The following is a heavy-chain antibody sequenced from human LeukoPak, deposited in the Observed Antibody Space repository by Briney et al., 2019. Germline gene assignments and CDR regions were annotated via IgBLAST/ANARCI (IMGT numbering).Heavy chain of an antibody. Sequence: PGRSLRLSCAASGFTFDGYAMHWVRQAPGKGLEWVSGISWNSGSIGYADSVKGRFTISRDNAKNSLYLQMNSLRAEDTALYYCAKDTSSSPRGMDVWGQGTTVTVSS. D-gene: IGHD6-19*01. CDR3: AKDTSSSPRGMDV. CDR1: GFTFDGYA. V-gene: IGHV3-9*01. CDR2: ISWNSGSI. J-gene: IGHJ6*02.